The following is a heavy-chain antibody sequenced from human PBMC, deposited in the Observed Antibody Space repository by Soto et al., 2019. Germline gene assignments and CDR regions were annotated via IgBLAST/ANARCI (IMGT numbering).Heavy chain of an antibody. Sequence: GGSLRLSCAASGFTFSSYAMSWVRQAPGKGLEWVSAISGSGGSTYYAGSVKGRFTISRDDSKNTLYLLMNSLRADDTAVYYCAKFRDWNYSNWFDPWGQGTLVTVSS. V-gene: IGHV3-23*01. CDR2: ISGSGGST. CDR3: AKFRDWNYSNWFDP. J-gene: IGHJ5*02. D-gene: IGHD1-7*01. CDR1: GFTFSSYA.